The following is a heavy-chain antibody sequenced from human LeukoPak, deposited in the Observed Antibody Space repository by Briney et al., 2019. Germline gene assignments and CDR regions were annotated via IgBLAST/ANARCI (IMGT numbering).Heavy chain of an antibody. CDR2: IYHSGST. CDR3: ARDYQGGYGDKTVDY. CDR1: GDSTSSYY. Sequence: PSETLSLTCTVSGDSTSSYYWSWIRQPPGKGLEWIGYIYHSGSTNYNPSLKSRATISVDTSKNQFSLKLSSVTAADTAVYYCARDYQGGYGDKTVDYWGQGTLVTVSS. D-gene: IGHD5-18*01. V-gene: IGHV4-59*01. J-gene: IGHJ4*02.